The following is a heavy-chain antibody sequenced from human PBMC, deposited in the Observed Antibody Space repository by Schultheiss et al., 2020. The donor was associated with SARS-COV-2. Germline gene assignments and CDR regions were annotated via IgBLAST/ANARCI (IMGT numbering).Heavy chain of an antibody. J-gene: IGHJ2*01. V-gene: IGHV4-4*07. CDR3: ARGIPGRRYFDL. Sequence: SQTLSLTCTVSGGSISSYYWSWIRQPAGKGLEWIGRIYTSGSTNYNPSLKSRVTISVDTSKNQFSLKLSSVTAADTAVYYCARGIPGRRYFDLWGRGTLVTVSS. CDR2: IYTSGST. D-gene: IGHD2-21*01. CDR1: GGSISSYY.